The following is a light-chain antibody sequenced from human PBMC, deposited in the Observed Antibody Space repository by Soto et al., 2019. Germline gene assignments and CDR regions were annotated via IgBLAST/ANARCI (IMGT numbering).Light chain of an antibody. V-gene: IGKV3-20*01. CDR2: DAS. CDR3: QQYGSSPRT. J-gene: IGKJ2*01. Sequence: EIVLTQSPGTLYLSPGERATLSCRASQSVSSNYLAWYQQKPGQAPRLLIYDASSRATGVPDRFSGSASGTDFTLAISRLEPEDVAVYYCQQYGSSPRTFGQGTKLEIK. CDR1: QSVSSNY.